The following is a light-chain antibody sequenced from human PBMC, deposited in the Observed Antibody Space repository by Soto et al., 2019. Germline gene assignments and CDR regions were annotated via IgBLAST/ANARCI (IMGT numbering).Light chain of an antibody. J-gene: IGLJ2*01. Sequence: QLVLTQSPSASASLGASVRLICTLSSKYRNYAIAWHQKQPEKGPRFLMKLNSDGSHTLGDGIPDRFSGSNSGAERYLTISSLQSEDEADYYCQTWGTGTHVVFGGGTKVTVL. CDR1: SKYRNYA. V-gene: IGLV4-69*02. CDR2: LNSDGSH. CDR3: QTWGTGTHVV.